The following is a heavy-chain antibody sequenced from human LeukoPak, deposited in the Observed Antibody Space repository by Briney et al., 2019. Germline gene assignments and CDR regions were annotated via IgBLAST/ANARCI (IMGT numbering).Heavy chain of an antibody. Sequence: PSETLSLTCAVYGGSFSGYYWSWIRQPPGKGLEWIGEINHSGSTNYNPSLKSRVTISVDTSKNQFSLKLSSVTAADTAVYYCARAGYSSGWGTFDYWGQGTLVTVSS. CDR1: GGSFSGYY. CDR3: ARAGYSSGWGTFDY. CDR2: INHSGST. D-gene: IGHD6-19*01. V-gene: IGHV4-34*01. J-gene: IGHJ4*02.